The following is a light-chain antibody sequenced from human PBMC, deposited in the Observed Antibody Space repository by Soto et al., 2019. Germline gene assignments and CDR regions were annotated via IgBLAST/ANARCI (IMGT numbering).Light chain of an antibody. V-gene: IGKV1-5*03. CDR3: QHYNSGTF. CDR1: QYISPW. J-gene: IGKJ2*01. CDR2: KAS. Sequence: DIQMTQSPSTLSASVGDRVTITCRASQYISPWLAWYQQKPGQAPKLLIQKASNFESGVPSRFSDSGSGTEFTLTIISLQPDDFATYYCQHYNSGTFFGQGTKLQIK.